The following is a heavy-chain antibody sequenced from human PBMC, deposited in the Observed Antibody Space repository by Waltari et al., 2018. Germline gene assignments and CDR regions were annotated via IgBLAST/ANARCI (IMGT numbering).Heavy chain of an antibody. D-gene: IGHD2-15*01. CDR2: ISYDGSNK. J-gene: IGHJ4*02. CDR1: GFTFSSYG. Sequence: QVQLVESGGGVVQPGRSLRLSCAASGFTFSSYGMHWVRQAPGKGLEWVAVISYDGSNKYYADSVKGRFTISRDNSKNTLYLQMNSLRAEDTAVYYCVSCSGGSCLGDWGQGTLVTVSS. CDR3: VSCSGGSCLGD. V-gene: IGHV3-30*03.